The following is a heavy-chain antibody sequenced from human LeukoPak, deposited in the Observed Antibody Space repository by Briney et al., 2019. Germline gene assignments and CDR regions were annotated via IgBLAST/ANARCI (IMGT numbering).Heavy chain of an antibody. CDR1: GGSISSSSYY. V-gene: IGHV4-61*05. Sequence: SETLSLTCTVSGGSISSSSYYWGWIRQPPGKGLEWIGYIYYSGSTNYNPSLKSRVTISVDTSKNQFSLKLSSVTAADTAVHYCARSRSSSWYVHFDYWGQGTLVTVSS. J-gene: IGHJ4*02. D-gene: IGHD6-13*01. CDR3: ARSRSSSWYVHFDY. CDR2: IYYSGST.